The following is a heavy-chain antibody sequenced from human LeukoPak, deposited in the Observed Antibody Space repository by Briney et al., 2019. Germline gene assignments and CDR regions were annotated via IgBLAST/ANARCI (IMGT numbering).Heavy chain of an antibody. D-gene: IGHD3-10*01. CDR1: GGAISSNY. Sequence: SETLSLTCTVSGGAISSNYWSGIRQPPGKRLEWIGYICYSGSTNYNPSLKSRVTISLDTSMNQFSLKLSSVTAADTAVYYCARRYYGSSTMDVWGQGTTVTVSS. V-gene: IGHV4-59*01. CDR2: ICYSGST. CDR3: ARRYYGSSTMDV. J-gene: IGHJ6*02.